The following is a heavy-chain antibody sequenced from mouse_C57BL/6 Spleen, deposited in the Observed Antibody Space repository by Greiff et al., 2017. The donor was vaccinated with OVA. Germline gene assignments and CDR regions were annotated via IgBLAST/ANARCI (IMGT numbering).Heavy chain of an antibody. J-gene: IGHJ3*01. V-gene: IGHV1-76*01. CDR3: AREGDSSGYAY. D-gene: IGHD3-2*02. CDR2: IYPGSGNT. CDR1: GYTFTDYY. Sequence: VQLQQSGAELVRPGASVKLSCKASGYTFTDYYINWVKQRPGQGLEWIARIYPGSGNTYYNEKFKGKATLTAEKSSSTAYMQLSSLTSEDSAVYFCAREGDSSGYAYWGQGTLVTVSA.